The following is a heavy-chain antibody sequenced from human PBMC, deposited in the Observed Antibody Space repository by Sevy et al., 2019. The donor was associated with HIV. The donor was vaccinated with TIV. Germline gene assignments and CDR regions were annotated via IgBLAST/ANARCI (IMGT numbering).Heavy chain of an antibody. CDR1: GGTFSSYA. J-gene: IGHJ4*02. D-gene: IGHD1-7*01. CDR2: IIPIFGTA. V-gene: IGHV1-69*13. CDR3: AGELELEGEVTGYFDY. Sequence: ASVKVSCKASGGTFSSYAISWVRQAPGQGLEWMGGIIPIFGTANYAQKFQGRVTITADESTSTAYMELSSLRSEDTAVYYCAGELELEGEVTGYFDYWGQGTLVTVSS.